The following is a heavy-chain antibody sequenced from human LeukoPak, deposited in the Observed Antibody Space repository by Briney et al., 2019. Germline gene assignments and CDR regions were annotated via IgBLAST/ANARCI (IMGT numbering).Heavy chain of an antibody. V-gene: IGHV1-46*01. CDR1: GYTFTSYY. CDR3: QAVGPGATDV. Sequence: ASVKVSCTASGYTFTSYYMHWVRQAPGQGLEWMGIINPSGGSTSYAQKFQGRVTMTRDMSTSTAYMEMSSLRSEDTAVYYCQAVGPGATDVWGKGTTVTVSS. CDR2: INPSGGST. J-gene: IGHJ6*04. D-gene: IGHD3-10*01.